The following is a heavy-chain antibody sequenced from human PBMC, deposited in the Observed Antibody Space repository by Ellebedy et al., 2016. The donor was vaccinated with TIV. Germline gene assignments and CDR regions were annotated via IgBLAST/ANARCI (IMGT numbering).Heavy chain of an antibody. J-gene: IGHJ4*02. Sequence: SVKVSCXASGGTFSSYAISWVRQAPGQGLEWMGGIIPIFGTANYAQKFQGRVTITADESTSTAYMELSSLRSEDTAMYYCTRAAGLLWFGESPNDYWGQGTLVTVSS. CDR2: IIPIFGTA. V-gene: IGHV1-69*13. CDR1: GGTFSSYA. D-gene: IGHD3-10*01. CDR3: TRAAGLLWFGESPNDY.